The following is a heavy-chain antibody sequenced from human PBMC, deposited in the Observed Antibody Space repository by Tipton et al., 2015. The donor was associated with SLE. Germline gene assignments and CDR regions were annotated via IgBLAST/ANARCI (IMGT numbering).Heavy chain of an antibody. V-gene: IGHV3-43*01. Sequence: SLRLSCVTSGFTFDDYSMHWVRQAPGKGLEWVGLISWDSESIYYIKSVRGRFTISRDNSRNSLFLEMNSLSAEDTAFYYCVKGRRVTTPWWFDPWGQGTLVTVSS. J-gene: IGHJ5*02. CDR2: ISWDSESI. D-gene: IGHD4-17*01. CDR3: VKGRRVTTPWWFDP. CDR1: GFTFDDYS.